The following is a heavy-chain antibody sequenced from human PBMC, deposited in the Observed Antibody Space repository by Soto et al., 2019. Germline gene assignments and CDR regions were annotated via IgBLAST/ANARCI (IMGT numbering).Heavy chain of an antibody. CDR1: GFSFSRYP. D-gene: IGHD3-22*01. V-gene: IGHV3-30-3*01. J-gene: IGHJ6*02. CDR2: MSYDGGNK. CDR3: ARDRYYFDSSGYYYGNYYGMDV. Sequence: GGSLRLSCAASGFSFSRYPMHWVRQAPGKALEWVAVMSYDGGNKYYADSVKGRFTISRDNSKSTLYLQMNSLRAEDTAVYYCARDRYYFDSSGYYYGNYYGMDVWGQGTTVTVSS.